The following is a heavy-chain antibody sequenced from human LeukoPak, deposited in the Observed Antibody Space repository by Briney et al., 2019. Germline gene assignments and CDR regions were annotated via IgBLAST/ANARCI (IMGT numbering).Heavy chain of an antibody. J-gene: IGHJ4*02. CDR1: GGTFSSYD. D-gene: IGHD6-19*01. Sequence: SVKVSCKASGGTFSSYDISWVRQAPGQGLEWMGGIIPIFGTANYAQKFQGRVTITTDESTSTAYMELSSLRSEDTAVYYCARDEAVALGHRFDYWGQGTLVTVSS. V-gene: IGHV1-69*05. CDR2: IIPIFGTA. CDR3: ARDEAVALGHRFDY.